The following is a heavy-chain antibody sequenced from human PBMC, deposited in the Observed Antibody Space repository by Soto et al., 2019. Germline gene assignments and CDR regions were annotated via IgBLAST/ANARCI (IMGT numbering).Heavy chain of an antibody. CDR2: ISYDGSNK. CDR3: AKAPNCSSTSCSSTYYYYYGMDV. V-gene: IGHV3-30*18. J-gene: IGHJ6*02. CDR1: GFTFSSYG. Sequence: PGGSLRLSCAASGFTFSSYGMHWVRQAPGKGLEWVAVISYDGSNKYYADSVKGRFTISRDNSKNTLYLQMNSLRAEDTAVYYCAKAPNCSSTSCSSTYYYYYGMDVWGQGTTVTVSS. D-gene: IGHD2-2*01.